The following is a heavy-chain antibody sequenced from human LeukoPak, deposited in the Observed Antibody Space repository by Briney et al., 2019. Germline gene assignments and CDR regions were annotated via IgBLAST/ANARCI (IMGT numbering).Heavy chain of an antibody. Sequence: HGASVKVSCKASGYTFTSYGISWVRQAPGQGLEWMGWISAYNGNTNYAQKLQGRVTMTTDTSTSTAYMELRSLRSDDTAVYYCARDLAEYSSGSGVHWFDPWGQGTLVTVSS. V-gene: IGHV1-18*01. CDR1: GYTFTSYG. J-gene: IGHJ5*02. CDR3: ARDLAEYSSGSGVHWFDP. D-gene: IGHD6-19*01. CDR2: ISAYNGNT.